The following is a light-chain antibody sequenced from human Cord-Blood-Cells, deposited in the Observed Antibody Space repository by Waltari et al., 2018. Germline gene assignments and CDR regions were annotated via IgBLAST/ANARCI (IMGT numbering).Light chain of an antibody. CDR3: SSYTSSSTS. CDR1: SSDVGGYNY. J-gene: IGLJ2*01. V-gene: IGLV2-14*01. CDR2: DVS. Sequence: QSALTQPASVSGSPGQSITISCTGTSSDVGGYNYVSWYQQHPGKAPQLMIYDVSKRPSGVSNRFSGSKSGNTASLTISGLQAEDEADYYCSSYTSSSTSFGGGTKLTVL.